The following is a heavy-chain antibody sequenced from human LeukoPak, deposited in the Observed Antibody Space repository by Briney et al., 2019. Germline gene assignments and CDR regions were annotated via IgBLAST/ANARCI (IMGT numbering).Heavy chain of an antibody. V-gene: IGHV3-21*01. CDR2: ISSSSSYI. J-gene: IGHJ4*02. CDR1: GFTFSSYS. D-gene: IGHD6-13*01. Sequence: PGGSLGLSCAASGFTFSSYSMNWVRQAPGKGLEWVSSISSSSSYIYYADSVKGRFTISRDNAKNSLYLQMNSLRAEDTAVYYCASPQYSSSWYYFDYWGQGTLVTVSS. CDR3: ASPQYSSSWYYFDY.